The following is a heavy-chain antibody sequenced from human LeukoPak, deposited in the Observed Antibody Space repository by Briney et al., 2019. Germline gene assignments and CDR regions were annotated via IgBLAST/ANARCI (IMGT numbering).Heavy chain of an antibody. CDR3: ARRKYSSSPLYGMDV. CDR2: INHSGSH. V-gene: IGHV4-34*01. J-gene: IGHJ6*02. D-gene: IGHD6-6*01. CDR1: GGSFSGYY. Sequence: SETLSLTCAVYGGSFSGYYWSWIRQPPGKGLEWIGEINHSGSHNYNPSLKSRVTISVETSKNQFSLKLSSVTAADTAVYYWARRKYSSSPLYGMDVWGQGTTVTVSS.